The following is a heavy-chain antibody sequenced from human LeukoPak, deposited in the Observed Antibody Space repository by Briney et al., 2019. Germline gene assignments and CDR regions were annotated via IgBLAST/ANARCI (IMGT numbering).Heavy chain of an antibody. V-gene: IGHV3-74*01. Sequence: GGSLRLACAASGFTFSSYGMHWVRQAPGKGRVWVTRINIDGSSTSYADSVKGRFTISRDNAKHTLYLQMTSLRAEDTAVYYCARVRITIFGVGRETFDIWGQGTMVTVSS. CDR3: ARVRITIFGVGRETFDI. D-gene: IGHD3-3*01. CDR1: GFTFSSYG. CDR2: INIDGSST. J-gene: IGHJ3*02.